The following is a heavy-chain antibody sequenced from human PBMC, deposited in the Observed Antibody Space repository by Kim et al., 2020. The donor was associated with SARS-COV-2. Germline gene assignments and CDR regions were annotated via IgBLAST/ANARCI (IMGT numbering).Heavy chain of an antibody. J-gene: IGHJ5*02. D-gene: IGHD3-10*01. CDR1: GGSISSYY. CDR3: ARDLRYGSGSYYKENWFDP. CDR2: IYYSGST. Sequence: SETLSLTCTVSGGSISSYYWSWIRQPPGKGLEWIGYIYYSGSTNYNPSLKSRVTISVDTSKNQFSLKLSSVTAADTAVYYCARDLRYGSGSYYKENWFDPWGQGTLVTVSS. V-gene: IGHV4-59*01.